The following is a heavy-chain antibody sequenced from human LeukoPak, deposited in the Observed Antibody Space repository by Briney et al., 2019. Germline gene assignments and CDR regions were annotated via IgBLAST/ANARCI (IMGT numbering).Heavy chain of an antibody. Sequence: ASVKVSCKASGYTFTNYYIHWVRQAPGQGLEWMGIINPGGRSTSYAQKFQGRVTMTRDTSTSTVYMELSSLRSEDTAVYYCAREVGPIQLHLWGSAFDYWGQGTLVTVSS. CDR3: AREVGPIQLHLWGSAFDY. J-gene: IGHJ4*02. CDR2: INPGGRST. V-gene: IGHV1-46*01. D-gene: IGHD5-24*01. CDR1: GYTFTNYY.